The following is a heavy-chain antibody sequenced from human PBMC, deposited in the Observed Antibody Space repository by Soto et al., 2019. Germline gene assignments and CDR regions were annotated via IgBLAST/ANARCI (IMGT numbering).Heavy chain of an antibody. D-gene: IGHD2-15*01. CDR2: IIPIFGTA. Sequence: SVKVSCKASGGTFSSYAISWVRQAPGQGLEWMGGIIPIFGTANYAQKFQGRVTITADESTSTAYMELSSLRSEDTAVYYCARSEPYSFWFGPWGQGPLVTVAS. CDR1: GGTFSSYA. V-gene: IGHV1-69*13. J-gene: IGHJ5*02. CDR3: ARSEPYSFWFGP.